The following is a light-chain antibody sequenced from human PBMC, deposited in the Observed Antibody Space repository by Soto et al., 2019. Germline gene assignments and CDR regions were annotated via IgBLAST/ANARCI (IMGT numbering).Light chain of an antibody. J-gene: IGKJ4*01. CDR3: KQGVTCPPLT. CDR2: DAS. CDR1: QSISIY. V-gene: IGKV3-11*01. Sequence: EVVLTQSPATLSLSPGERATLSCRASQSISIYLAWYQQKPGQAPRLLIYDASNRATGIPARFSGSGSGTAFTLTTTGLEPEDFAVYYCKQGVTCPPLTYGGGTKLRSN.